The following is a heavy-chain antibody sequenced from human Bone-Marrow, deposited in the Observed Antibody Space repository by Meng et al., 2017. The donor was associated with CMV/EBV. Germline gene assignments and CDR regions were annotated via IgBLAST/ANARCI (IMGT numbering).Heavy chain of an antibody. CDR1: GFTFSSYA. V-gene: IGHV3-30*04. CDR3: AREARGSYLQLSY. Sequence: GESLKISCAASGFTFSSYAMHWVRQAPGKGLEWVAVISYDGSSKYYADSVKGRFTISRDNSKNTLYLQMNSLRAEDTAVYYCAREARGSYLQLSYWGQGTLVTVSS. J-gene: IGHJ4*02. D-gene: IGHD1-26*01. CDR2: ISYDGSSK.